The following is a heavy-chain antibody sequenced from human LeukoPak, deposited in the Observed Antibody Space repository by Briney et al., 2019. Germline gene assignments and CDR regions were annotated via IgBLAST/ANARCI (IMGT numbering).Heavy chain of an antibody. CDR3: ATEWTDGEYVDY. CDR2: IYYSGST. CDR1: GGSISSSSYY. J-gene: IGHJ4*02. Sequence: SETLSLTCTVSGGSISSSSYYWGWIRQPPGKGLEWIGSIYYSGSTYYNPSLKSRVTISVDTSKNQFSLKLSSVTAADTAVYYCATEWTDGEYVDYWGQGTLVTVSS. V-gene: IGHV4-39*02. D-gene: IGHD4-17*01.